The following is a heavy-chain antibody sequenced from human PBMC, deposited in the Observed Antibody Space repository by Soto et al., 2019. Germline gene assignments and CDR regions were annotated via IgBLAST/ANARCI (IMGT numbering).Heavy chain of an antibody. CDR1: GATFSSYA. D-gene: IGHD3-22*01. Sequence: QVQLVQSGAEVKKPGSSVKVSCKASGATFSSYAINWVRQAPGQGREWMGGIIPMFGTANYAQKFKGRVPITAGESTGTVYMELSSLRSEDTAVYYCARVGPAHYYDSSGYYSPLDYLGQGTLVTVSS. J-gene: IGHJ4*02. CDR2: IIPMFGTA. CDR3: ARVGPAHYYDSSGYYSPLDY. V-gene: IGHV1-69*01.